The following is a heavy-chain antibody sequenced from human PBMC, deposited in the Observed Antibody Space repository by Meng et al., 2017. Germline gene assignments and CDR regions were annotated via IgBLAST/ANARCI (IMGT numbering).Heavy chain of an antibody. CDR2: INTNTGNP. J-gene: IGHJ4*02. D-gene: IGHD6-19*01. V-gene: IGHV7-4-1*02. Sequence: QTVETWYWLKRPGALGTVSWKAFGYTFTSYAMKWVRQAPGQGLEWMGWINTNTGNPTYAPGFTGRFVFSLDTPVSTAYLQISSLKAEDTAVYYCARMGIAVAGTPGWEDYWGQGTLVTVSS. CDR3: ARMGIAVAGTPGWEDY. CDR1: GYTFTSYA.